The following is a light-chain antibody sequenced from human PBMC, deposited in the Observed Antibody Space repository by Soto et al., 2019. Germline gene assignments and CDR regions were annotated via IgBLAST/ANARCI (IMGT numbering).Light chain of an antibody. V-gene: IGLV2-14*01. CDR3: CSYARGSTYV. CDR2: GVS. CDR1: ATDIDAYNY. J-gene: IGLJ1*01. Sequence: QSVLTQPASVSGSPGQSITISCTGTATDIDAYNYVSWYLQYPGKAPKLLIYGVSNRPSGASDRLSGSKSDNTASLTISGLQAEDEGDYYCCSYARGSTYVFGTGTKVTVL.